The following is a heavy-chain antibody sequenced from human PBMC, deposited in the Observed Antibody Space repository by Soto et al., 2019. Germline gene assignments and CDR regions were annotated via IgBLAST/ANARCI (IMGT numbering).Heavy chain of an antibody. J-gene: IGHJ5*02. CDR3: TRDASRDSSARGWFDP. D-gene: IGHD6-13*01. Sequence: GESLKISCAASGFTFRSFTMNWVRQAPGKGLEWVSTISSNSAYIYYTDALRGRFTISRDNAKNSLHLQMNSLRAEDTAVYYCTRDASRDSSARGWFDPWGPGTLVTVSS. V-gene: IGHV3-21*01. CDR1: GFTFRSFT. CDR2: ISSNSAYI.